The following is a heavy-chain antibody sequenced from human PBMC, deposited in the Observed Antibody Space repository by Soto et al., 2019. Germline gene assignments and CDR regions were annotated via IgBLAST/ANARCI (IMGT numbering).Heavy chain of an antibody. CDR3: ARDTTIFGVSELKSGGLSAY. CDR1: GYTFTSYG. D-gene: IGHD3-3*01. V-gene: IGHV1-18*01. CDR2: ISAYNGNT. J-gene: IGHJ4*02. Sequence: ASVKVSCKASGYTFTSYGISWVRQAPGQGLEWMGWISAYNGNTNYAQKLQGRVTMTTDTSTSTAYMELRSLRSDDTAVYYCARDTTIFGVSELKSGGLSAYWGQGTLVTLSS.